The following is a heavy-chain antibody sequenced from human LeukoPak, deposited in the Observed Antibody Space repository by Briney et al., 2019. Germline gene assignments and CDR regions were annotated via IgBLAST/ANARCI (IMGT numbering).Heavy chain of an antibody. CDR1: GFTFSSSW. Sequence: GGSLRLSCAASGFTFSSSWMTWIRQAPGTGLGWLANINQDGSVINYVDSVRGRFTISRDNAKYSPYLQLNSLRAEDTAVYYCARDLLYGDYESFDYWGQGTLVTVSS. CDR3: ARDLLYGDYESFDY. CDR2: INQDGSVI. V-gene: IGHV3-7*01. D-gene: IGHD4-17*01. J-gene: IGHJ4*02.